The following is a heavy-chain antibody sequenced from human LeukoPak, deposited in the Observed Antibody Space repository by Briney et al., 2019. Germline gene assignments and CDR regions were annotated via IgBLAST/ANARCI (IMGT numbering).Heavy chain of an antibody. V-gene: IGHV1-2*02. J-gene: IGHJ4*02. CDR1: GYTFTGSS. D-gene: IGHD3-22*01. Sequence: GASLKASCKTSGYTFTGSSMHWVRQAPGQRLEWMGWINPNTGGTNYAQKFQGRVTMTSDTSISTAYMELSSLKSDDTAMYYCARAPMIVVVFPPRLDFWGQGTLVTVSS. CDR2: INPNTGGT. CDR3: ARAPMIVVVFPPRLDF.